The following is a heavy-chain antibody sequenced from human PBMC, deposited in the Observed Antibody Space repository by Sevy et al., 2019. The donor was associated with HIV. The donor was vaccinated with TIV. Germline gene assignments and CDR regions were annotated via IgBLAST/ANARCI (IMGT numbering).Heavy chain of an antibody. J-gene: IGHJ4*02. D-gene: IGHD3-22*01. V-gene: IGHV5-51*01. CDR2: IFPDDSDT. Sequence: GESLKISCQGSGYSFTSHWIGWVRHMPGKGLEWMGIIFPDDSDTRYSPSFQGQVTFSADKSIYTAYLQWSSLKASDTAMYYCATSRSGYFDSSGYYIYWGQGTLVTVSS. CDR3: ATSRSGYFDSSGYYIY. CDR1: GYSFTSHW.